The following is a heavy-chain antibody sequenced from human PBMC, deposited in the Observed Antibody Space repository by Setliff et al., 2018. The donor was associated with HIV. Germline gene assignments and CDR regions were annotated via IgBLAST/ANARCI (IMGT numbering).Heavy chain of an antibody. CDR3: ARHSDFWSEDAFDI. V-gene: IGHV4-4*09. Sequence: SQTRSPTCTLSGGPINNFSWSWLRQPPGKGLEWIGYISTSGSTKYNSSLKSRVTILVDPSNKRFSLRLSSVTAADTAVYYCARHSDFWSEDAFDIWAQGTVVTVSS. CDR1: GGPINNFS. CDR2: ISTSGST. D-gene: IGHD3-3*01. J-gene: IGHJ3*02.